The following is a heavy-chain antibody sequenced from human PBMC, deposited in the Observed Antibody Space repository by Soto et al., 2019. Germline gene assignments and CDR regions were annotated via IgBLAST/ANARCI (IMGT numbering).Heavy chain of an antibody. V-gene: IGHV3-30-3*01. CDR2: ISYDGSNK. D-gene: IGHD3-9*01. Sequence: QVQLVESGGGVVQSGRSLRLSCAASGFTFSSYAMHWVRQAPGKGLEWVAVISYDGSNKYYADSVKGRFTISRDNSKNTLYLQMNSLRAEDTAVYYCARAIPYYDILTGPNDAFDIWGQGTMVTVSS. CDR3: ARAIPYYDILTGPNDAFDI. CDR1: GFTFSSYA. J-gene: IGHJ3*02.